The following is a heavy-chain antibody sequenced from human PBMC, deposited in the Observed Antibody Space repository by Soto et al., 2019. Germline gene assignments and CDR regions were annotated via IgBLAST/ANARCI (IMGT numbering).Heavy chain of an antibody. CDR2: IYSGGST. CDR1: GFTVSSNY. Sequence: GGSLRLSCAASGFTVSSNYMSWVRQAPGKGLGWVSVIYSGGSTYYADSVKGRFTISRDNSKNTLYLQMNSLRAEDTAVYYCARDMAAAGYGMDVWGQGTAVTVSS. D-gene: IGHD6-13*01. V-gene: IGHV3-53*01. J-gene: IGHJ6*02. CDR3: ARDMAAAGYGMDV.